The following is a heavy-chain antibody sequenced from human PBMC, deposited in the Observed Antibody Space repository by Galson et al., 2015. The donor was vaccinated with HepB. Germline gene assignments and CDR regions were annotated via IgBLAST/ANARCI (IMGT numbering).Heavy chain of an antibody. CDR1: GFTFSSYA. V-gene: IGHV3-30*04. Sequence: SLRLSCAASGFTFSSYAMHWVRQAPGKGLEWVAVISYDGSNKYYADSVKGRFTISRDNSKNTLYLQMNSLRAEDTAVYYCARPTTADNWFDPWGQGTLVTVSS. D-gene: IGHD6-13*01. J-gene: IGHJ5*02. CDR3: ARPTTADNWFDP. CDR2: ISYDGSNK.